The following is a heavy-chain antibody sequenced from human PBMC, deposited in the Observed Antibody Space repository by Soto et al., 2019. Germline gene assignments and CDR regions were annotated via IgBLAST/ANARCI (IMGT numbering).Heavy chain of an antibody. Sequence: SVKVSCKASGGTFSSYAISWVRQAPGQGLEWMGGIIPIFGRANYAQKFQGRVTITADEATSTAYMELSSLRSEDTAVYYCARGDYYGSGSYYWFDPRGQGTLVTVSS. J-gene: IGHJ5*02. CDR3: ARGDYYGSGSYYWFDP. V-gene: IGHV1-69*13. CDR2: IIPIFGRA. D-gene: IGHD3-10*01. CDR1: GGTFSSYA.